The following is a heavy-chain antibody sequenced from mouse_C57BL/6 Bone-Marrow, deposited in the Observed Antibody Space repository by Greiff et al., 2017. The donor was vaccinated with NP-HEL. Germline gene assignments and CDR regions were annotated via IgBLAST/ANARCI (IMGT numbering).Heavy chain of an antibody. CDR1: GFSLTSYG. J-gene: IGHJ4*01. CDR2: IWAGGST. D-gene: IGHD6-1*01. V-gene: IGHV2-9*01. CDR3: AKHVPTYYSDMDY. Sequence: QVHVKQSGPGLVAPSQSLSITCTVSGFSLTSYGVDWVRQPPGKGLEWLGVIWAGGSTNYNSALMSRLSISKDNSKSQVFLKMNSLQTDDAAMYYCAKHVPTYYSDMDYWGQGTSVTVSS.